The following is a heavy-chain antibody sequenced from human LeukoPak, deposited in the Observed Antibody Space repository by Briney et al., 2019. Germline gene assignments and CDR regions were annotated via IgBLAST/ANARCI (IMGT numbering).Heavy chain of an antibody. V-gene: IGHV4-38-2*02. J-gene: IGHJ3*01. D-gene: IGHD3-22*01. CDR1: GYSVNSGYY. CDR3: AKAPYLSSGS. Sequence: SETLSLTCTVSGYSVNSGYYWGWIRQPPGKGLEWIGSIYHSGSTYFNPSLKSRVTISVDTSKNQFSLKLSSVTAADTAVYCCAKAPYLSSGSWGQGILVAVSS. CDR2: IYHSGST.